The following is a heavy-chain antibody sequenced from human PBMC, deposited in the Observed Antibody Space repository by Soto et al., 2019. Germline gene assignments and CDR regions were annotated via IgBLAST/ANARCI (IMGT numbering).Heavy chain of an antibody. J-gene: IGHJ2*01. CDR1: GFSLSNARMG. CDR3: ARVDGIRPPHWYFAL. V-gene: IGHV2-26*01. Sequence: HVTLKESGPVLVKPTEPLTLTCTVSGFSLSNARMGVSWIRQPPGKALEWLAHIFSNDAKSYSTSLKSRLTISNYTSKSQVVLTKTNLHPVDTATYYCARVDGIRPPHWYFALWGRGPLVTVSS. CDR2: IFSNDAK. D-gene: IGHD1-20*01.